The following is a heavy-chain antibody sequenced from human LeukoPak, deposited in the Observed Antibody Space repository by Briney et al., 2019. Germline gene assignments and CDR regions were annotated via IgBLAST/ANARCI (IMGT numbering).Heavy chain of an antibody. V-gene: IGHV4-59*12. J-gene: IGHJ5*02. CDR2: IYYSGST. CDR1: GGSISSYY. D-gene: IGHD4-11*01. Sequence: SETLSLTCTVSGGSISSYYWRWLPHPPGKGLEWSGYIYYSGSTYYNPSLKSRVTISVHTSKNQFSLKLSSVTAADTAVYYCARVSYNNYGRPNWFDPWGQGTLVTVSS. CDR3: ARVSYNNYGRPNWFDP.